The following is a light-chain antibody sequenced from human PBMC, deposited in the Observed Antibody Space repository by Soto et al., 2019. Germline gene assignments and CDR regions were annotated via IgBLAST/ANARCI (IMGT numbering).Light chain of an antibody. CDR3: QQYNAYPVT. CDR2: DAS. Sequence: DIQMTQSPSTLAASIGDRVTITCRASQSIDTWLAWHHQEPGKAPKVLIFDASTLESGVPSRFSGSGFETEFTLTIGSLQPDDLGTYYCQQYNAYPVTFGQGSRVEIK. J-gene: IGKJ1*01. CDR1: QSIDTW. V-gene: IGKV1-5*01.